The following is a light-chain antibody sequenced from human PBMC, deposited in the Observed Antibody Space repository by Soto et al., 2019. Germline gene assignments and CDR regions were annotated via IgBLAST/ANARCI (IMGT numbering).Light chain of an antibody. CDR1: QSVSSY. CDR2: GAS. J-gene: IGKJ4*01. CDR3: QQYGSSGLT. V-gene: IGKV3-20*01. Sequence: EIVLTQSPATLSLSPGERATLSCRASQSVSSYLAWYQQKPGQAPRLLIYGASSRATGIPDRFSGSGSGTDFTLTISRLEPEDFAVYYCQQYGSSGLTFGGGTKVEIK.